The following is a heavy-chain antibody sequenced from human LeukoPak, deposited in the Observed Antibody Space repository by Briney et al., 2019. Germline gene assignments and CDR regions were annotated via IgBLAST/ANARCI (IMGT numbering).Heavy chain of an antibody. CDR2: ISWNSGSI. J-gene: IGHJ4*02. CDR3: AKGFSVVGAARFDY. V-gene: IGHV3-9*01. D-gene: IGHD1-26*01. CDR1: GFTFDDYA. Sequence: GGSLRLSCAASGFTFDDYAMHWVRQAPGKGLEWVSGISWNSGSIGYADSVKGRFTISRDNAKNSLYLQMNSLRAEDTALYYCAKGFSVVGAARFDYWGQGTLVTVSS.